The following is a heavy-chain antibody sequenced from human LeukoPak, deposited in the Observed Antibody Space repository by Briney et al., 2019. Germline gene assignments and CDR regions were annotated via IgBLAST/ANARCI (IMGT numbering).Heavy chain of an antibody. V-gene: IGHV3-23*01. J-gene: IGHJ5*02. CDR2: VSGSGGST. D-gene: IGHD2-21*02. Sequence: GGSLRLSCAASGFTFSSYAMSWVRQAPGKGLEWVSGVSGSGGSTYYADSVKGRFTISRDNSKNTLYLQMNSLRAEGTAVYYWAKDAAYCGGDCYWGWFDPWGQGTLVTVSS. CDR3: AKDAAYCGGDCYWGWFDP. CDR1: GFTFSSYA.